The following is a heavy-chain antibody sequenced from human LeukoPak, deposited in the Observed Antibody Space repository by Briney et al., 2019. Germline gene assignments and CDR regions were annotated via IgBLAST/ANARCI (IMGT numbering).Heavy chain of an antibody. V-gene: IGHV3-7*01. CDR1: GFTFSSYW. CDR2: IKQDGSEK. J-gene: IGHJ4*02. CDR3: ASGPVERFVWRTPRVDY. Sequence: PGGSLRLSCAASGFTFSSYWMSWVRQAPGKGLEWVANIKQDGSEKYYVDSVKGRFTISRDNAKNSLYLQMNSLRAEDTAVYYCASGPVERFVWRTPRVDYWGQGTLVTVPS. D-gene: IGHD3-3*01.